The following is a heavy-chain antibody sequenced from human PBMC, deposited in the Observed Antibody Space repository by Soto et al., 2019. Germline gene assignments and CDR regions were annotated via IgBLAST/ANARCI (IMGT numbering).Heavy chain of an antibody. V-gene: IGHV4-4*02. J-gene: IGHJ4*02. Sequence: QVQLQESGPGLVKPSGTLSLTCAVSGGSISDNLWSWVRQPPGKGLEWIGEISHTGTTHYNPSLWSCVTISIAKSKYQLSLNLSSVTAADTAVYYCARHIAVPRTRGFDFWGQGTLVTVFS. CDR1: GGSISDNL. CDR2: ISHTGTT. D-gene: IGHD6-19*01. CDR3: ARHIAVPRTRGFDF.